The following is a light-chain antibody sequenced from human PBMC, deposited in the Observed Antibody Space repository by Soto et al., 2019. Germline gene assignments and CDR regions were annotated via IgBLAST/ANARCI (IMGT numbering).Light chain of an antibody. J-gene: IGKJ2*01. CDR1: QAINTY. V-gene: IGKV1-39*01. CDR3: QQSSSTPHT. CDR2: SAS. Sequence: DIQMTQSPSPLSASLGDRVTITCRASQAINTYLHWFQQRPGGAPKLLIYSASSLQTGVPPRFSGSGSGTHFTLTITNLQAEDFATYYCQQSSSTPHTFGQGTKVDIK.